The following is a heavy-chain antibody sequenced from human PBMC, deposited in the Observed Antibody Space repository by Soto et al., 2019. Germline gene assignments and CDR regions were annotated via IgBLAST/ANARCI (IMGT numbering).Heavy chain of an antibody. V-gene: IGHV4-39*01. CDR1: GGSISSSSYY. D-gene: IGHD3-3*01. Sequence: SETLSLACTVSGGSISSSSYYWGWIRQPPGKGLEWIGSSYYSGSTYYNPSLKSRVTISVDTSKNQFSLKLSSVTAADTAVYYCARTPPVYNDFWSGYYDYYYYGMDVWGQGTTVTVSS. J-gene: IGHJ6*02. CDR3: ARTPPVYNDFWSGYYDYYYYGMDV. CDR2: SYYSGST.